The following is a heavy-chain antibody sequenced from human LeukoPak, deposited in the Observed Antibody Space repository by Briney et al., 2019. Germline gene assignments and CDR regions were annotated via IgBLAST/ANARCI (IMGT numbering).Heavy chain of an antibody. CDR1: GGSISSYY. Sequence: KPSETLSLTCTVSGGSISSYYWSWIRQPPGKGLEWIGYIYYSGSTNYNPSLRSRVTISVDTSKNQFTLKLTSVTAADTAVYYCATTPPPYCSTSNCYEFDSWGQGALVTVSS. J-gene: IGHJ4*02. CDR3: ATTPPPYCSTSNCYEFDS. CDR2: IYYSGST. D-gene: IGHD2-2*01. V-gene: IGHV4-59*01.